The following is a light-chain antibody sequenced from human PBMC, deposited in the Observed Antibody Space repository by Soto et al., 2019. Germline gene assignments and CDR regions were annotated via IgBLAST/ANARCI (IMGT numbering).Light chain of an antibody. CDR1: QYINTR. CDR2: QNS. J-gene: IGKJ1*01. Sequence: LSWLPGDRVTLSCRASQYINTRLAWYQHRPGQAPRLLIYQNSIRAAGIPARLSASGSGTDFTLTISDVQPEDFAVYYCHKRQSWPRTCGQGTKVDIK. CDR3: HKRQSWPRT. V-gene: IGKV3-11*01.